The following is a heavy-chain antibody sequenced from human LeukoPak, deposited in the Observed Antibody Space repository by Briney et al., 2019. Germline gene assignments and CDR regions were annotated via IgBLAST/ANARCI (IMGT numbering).Heavy chain of an antibody. CDR2: IWYDGSNK. J-gene: IGHJ5*02. CDR1: GFTFSSYG. D-gene: IGHD3-10*01. V-gene: IGHV3-33*01. CDR3: ARDPGEGWFDP. Sequence: GGSLRLSCAASGFTFSSYGMHWVRQAPGKGLEWVAVIWYDGSNKYYADSVKGRFTISRDNSKNTLYPQMNSLRAEDTAVYYCARDPGEGWFDPWGQGTLVTVSS.